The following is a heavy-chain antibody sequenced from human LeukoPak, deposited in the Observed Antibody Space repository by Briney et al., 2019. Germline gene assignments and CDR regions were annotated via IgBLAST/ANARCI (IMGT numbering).Heavy chain of an antibody. CDR2: VSAYNGNT. D-gene: IGHD3-22*01. Sequence: GASVKVSCKASGYTFSSYGISWVRQAPGQGLEWLGWVSAYNGNTNYAQKLQGRVTMTTDTSTSTAYMELRSLRSDDTAVYYCVTWYYDSSGYYGSCYWGQGTLVTVSS. CDR1: GYTFSSYG. V-gene: IGHV1-18*01. CDR3: VTWYYDSSGYYGSCY. J-gene: IGHJ4*02.